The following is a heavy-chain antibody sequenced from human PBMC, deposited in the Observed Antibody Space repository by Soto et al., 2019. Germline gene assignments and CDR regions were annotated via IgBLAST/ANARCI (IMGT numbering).Heavy chain of an antibody. V-gene: IGHV3-23*04. D-gene: IGHD6-6*01. CDR1: GFSFSTNA. J-gene: IGHJ3*01. Sequence: EVQMVQSGGGLVQPGGSLRLSCAASGFSFSTNAMSWVRQAPGKGLEWVSGISASGGKTYYADSVKGRFTISRDNSKNTLYLQMNSLRAGDTAVYYCAKDFYSTSYSTSSFSAFDFWGQGTVVTVSS. CDR3: AKDFYSTSYSTSSFSAFDF. CDR2: ISASGGKT.